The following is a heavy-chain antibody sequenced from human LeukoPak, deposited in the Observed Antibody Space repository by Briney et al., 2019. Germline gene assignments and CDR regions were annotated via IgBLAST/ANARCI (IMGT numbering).Heavy chain of an antibody. V-gene: IGHV3-20*01. Sequence: PGGSLRLSCAASGFTFDDYGMSWVRQAPGKGLEWVSGINWNGGSTGYADSVKGRFTISRDNAKNSLYLQMNSLRAEDTALYHCARVRGSSWNNWFDPWGQGTLVTVSS. CDR3: ARVRGSSWNNWFDP. CDR2: INWNGGST. D-gene: IGHD6-13*01. CDR1: GFTFDDYG. J-gene: IGHJ5*02.